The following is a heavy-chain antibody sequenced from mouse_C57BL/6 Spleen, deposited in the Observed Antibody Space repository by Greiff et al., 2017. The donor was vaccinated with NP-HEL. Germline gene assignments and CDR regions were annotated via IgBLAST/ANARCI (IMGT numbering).Heavy chain of an antibody. Sequence: EVKLQESGGGLVQPGGSLKLSCAASGFTFSDYYMYWVRQTPEKRLEWVAYISNGGGSTYYPDTVKGRFTISRDNAKNTLYLQMSRLKSEDTAMYYCARHGDWTWFAYWGQGTLVTVSA. CDR1: GFTFSDYY. CDR2: ISNGGGST. J-gene: IGHJ3*01. D-gene: IGHD3-3*01. V-gene: IGHV5-12*01. CDR3: ARHGDWTWFAY.